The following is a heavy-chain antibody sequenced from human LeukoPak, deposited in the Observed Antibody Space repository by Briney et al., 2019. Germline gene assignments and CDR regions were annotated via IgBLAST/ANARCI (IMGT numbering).Heavy chain of an antibody. Sequence: GASVKVSCKASGYTFTSYGISWVRQAPGQGLEWMGWISAYNGNTNYAQKLQGRVTMTTDTSTSTAYMELRSLRSDDTAVYYCARDSQLRYFDWLLPHFDYWGQGTLVTVSS. CDR2: ISAYNGNT. J-gene: IGHJ4*02. D-gene: IGHD3-9*01. CDR1: GYTFTSYG. V-gene: IGHV1-18*01. CDR3: ARDSQLRYFDWLLPHFDY.